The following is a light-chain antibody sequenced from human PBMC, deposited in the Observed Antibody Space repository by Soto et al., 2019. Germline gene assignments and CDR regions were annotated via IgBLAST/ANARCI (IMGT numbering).Light chain of an antibody. CDR3: HQYATYS. V-gene: IGKV1-5*01. CDR1: QNIANW. CDR2: HAS. J-gene: IGKJ1*01. Sequence: DIQITQSPSTLPSFVGDRVTITCRASQNIANWLAWYRQKPGTAPELLIYHASTLVSGVPSRFTGSGSGTEFTLAISGLQPDDFATYFCHQYATYSFGQGTKVDI.